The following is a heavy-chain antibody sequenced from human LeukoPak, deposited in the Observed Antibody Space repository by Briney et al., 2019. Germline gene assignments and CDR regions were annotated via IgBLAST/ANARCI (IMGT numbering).Heavy chain of an antibody. CDR2: IRGDGRAT. D-gene: IGHD3-10*01. CDR3: ATGRIGVNFDY. V-gene: IGHV3-74*01. CDR1: GFIFPDYW. Sequence: PGGSLRLSCAASGFIFPDYWMHWVRQAPGSELVWVARIRGDGRATTYADSVKGRFTISRDNAKNSLYLQMNSLRAEDTAVYYCATGRIGVNFDYWGQGTLVTVSS. J-gene: IGHJ4*02.